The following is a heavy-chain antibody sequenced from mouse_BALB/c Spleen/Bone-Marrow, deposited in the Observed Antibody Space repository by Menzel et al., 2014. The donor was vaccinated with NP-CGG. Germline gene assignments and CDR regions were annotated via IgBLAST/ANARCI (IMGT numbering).Heavy chain of an antibody. V-gene: IGHV1-9*01. CDR1: GYTFSSYW. CDR3: ARWGSFAY. Sequence: QVQLQQSGAELMKPGASVKISCKATGYTFSSYWIEWVRQRPGHGLEWIGEILPGSGSTNYNEKFKGKATFTADTFSNTAYMQLSSLPSEDSAVYYCARWGSFAYWGQGTLVTVSA. J-gene: IGHJ3*01. CDR2: ILPGSGST. D-gene: IGHD1-1*01.